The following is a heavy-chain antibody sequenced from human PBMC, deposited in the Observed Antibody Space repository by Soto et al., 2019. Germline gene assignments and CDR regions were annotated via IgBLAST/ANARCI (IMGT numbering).Heavy chain of an antibody. Sequence: EVQLVESGGGLVQPGGSLRLSCVASGFTFSTYWMHWVRQAPGKGLVGVSRINSDGGSTTYADSVKGRFTISRDNAKNTLYLQMNSLRVEDTAVYYCASDDYYGMDVWGKGTTVTVSS. J-gene: IGHJ6*04. CDR1: GFTFSTYW. CDR2: INSDGGST. CDR3: ASDDYYGMDV. V-gene: IGHV3-74*01.